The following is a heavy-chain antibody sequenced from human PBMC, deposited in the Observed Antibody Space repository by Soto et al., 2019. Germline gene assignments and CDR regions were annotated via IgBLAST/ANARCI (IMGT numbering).Heavy chain of an antibody. V-gene: IGHV3-21*01. J-gene: IGHJ4*02. Sequence: EVQLVESGGGLVKPGGSLRLSCAASGFTFSSYTMNWVRQTPGKGLEWVSSISSGSNYIYYADSVKGRFTISRDNAKNSLYLQMNSLRAEDTAVYYCARRYHSSGFDYWGQGTLVTVSS. CDR1: GFTFSSYT. CDR2: ISSGSNYI. CDR3: ARRYHSSGFDY. D-gene: IGHD6-19*01.